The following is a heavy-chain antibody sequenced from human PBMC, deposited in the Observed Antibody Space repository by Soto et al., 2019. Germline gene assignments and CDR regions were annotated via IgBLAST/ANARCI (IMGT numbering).Heavy chain of an antibody. V-gene: IGHV1-3*01. CDR1: GYTFTSYA. J-gene: IGHJ6*02. D-gene: IGHD2-21*02. CDR2: INAGNGNT. CDR3: ASEYCGGDCYSAAGYGMDV. Sequence: QVQLVQSGAEVKKPGASVKVSCKASGYTFTSYAMHWVLQAPGQRLEWMGWINAGNGNTKYSQKFQGRVTITRDTSASTAYMELSSLRSEDTAVYYCASEYCGGDCYSAAGYGMDVWGQGTTVTVSS.